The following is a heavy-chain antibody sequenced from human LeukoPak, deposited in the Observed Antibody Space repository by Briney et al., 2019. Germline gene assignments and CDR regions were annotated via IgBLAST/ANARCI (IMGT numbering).Heavy chain of an antibody. CDR3: ARGGYSYGLAGNFDY. CDR1: GFTFSSYA. CDR2: IYSGGST. V-gene: IGHV3-53*01. Sequence: GGSLRLSCAASGFTFSSYAMHWVRQAPGKGLEWVSVIYSGGSTYYADSVKGRFTISRDNSKNTLYLQMNSLRAEDTAVYYCARGGYSYGLAGNFDYWGQGTLVTVSS. D-gene: IGHD5-18*01. J-gene: IGHJ4*02.